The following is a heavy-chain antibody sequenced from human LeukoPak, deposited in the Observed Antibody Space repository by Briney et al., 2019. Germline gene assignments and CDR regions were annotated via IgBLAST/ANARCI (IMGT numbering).Heavy chain of an antibody. CDR2: INYSVST. Sequence: SETLSLTCTVSGGSISSYYWSWIRQPPGKGLEWIGYINYSVSTNYNPSLKSRVTISVDTSKNQFSLKLSSVTAADAAVYSCASRKLGNDYWGQGTLVTVSS. J-gene: IGHJ4*02. V-gene: IGHV4-59*01. D-gene: IGHD7-27*01. CDR3: ASRKLGNDY. CDR1: GGSISSYY.